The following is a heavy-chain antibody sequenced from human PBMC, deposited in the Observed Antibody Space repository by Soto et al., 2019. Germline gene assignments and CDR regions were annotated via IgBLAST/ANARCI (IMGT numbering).Heavy chain of an antibody. Sequence: GASVKVSCKTSGYTFNSYGIGWVRQATGQGLAWMGWINTYNDNTNFAQKFQDRLTMTTDTSTSTVHMELRSLTSDDTATYYCATAGHNWNMNYCDYWGQGTLVTVSS. V-gene: IGHV1-18*01. CDR2: INTYNDNT. CDR1: GYTFNSYG. CDR3: ATAGHNWNMNYCDY. D-gene: IGHD1-1*01. J-gene: IGHJ4*02.